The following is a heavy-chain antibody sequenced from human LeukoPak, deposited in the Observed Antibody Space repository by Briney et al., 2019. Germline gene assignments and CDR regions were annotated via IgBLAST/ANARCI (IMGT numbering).Heavy chain of an antibody. CDR2: IYHSGST. Sequence: SETLSLTCTVSGGSISSSSYYWGWIRQPPGKGLEWIGYIYHSGSTYYNPSLKSRVTISVDRSKNQFSLKLSSVTAADTAVYYCAREGYYFDYWGQGTLVTVSS. CDR3: AREGYYFDY. CDR1: GGSISSSSYY. J-gene: IGHJ4*02. V-gene: IGHV4-30-2*01.